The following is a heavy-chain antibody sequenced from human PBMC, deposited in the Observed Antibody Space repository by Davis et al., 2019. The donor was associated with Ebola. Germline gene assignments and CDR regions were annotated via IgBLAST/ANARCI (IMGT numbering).Heavy chain of an antibody. CDR1: GGSINSGGYF. CDR3: AREVDWWYDTSREYHDYDLDV. J-gene: IGHJ6*02. V-gene: IGHV4-31*03. CDR2: IYYSGST. Sequence: PSETLSLTCTVSGGSINSGGYFWSWIRQHPGRGLEYIGYIYYSGSTYSNPSLRSRVTMSVDTSKTHFSLNLSSVTADDAAVYYCAREVDWWYDTSREYHDYDLDVWGLGTTVTVAS. D-gene: IGHD3-22*01.